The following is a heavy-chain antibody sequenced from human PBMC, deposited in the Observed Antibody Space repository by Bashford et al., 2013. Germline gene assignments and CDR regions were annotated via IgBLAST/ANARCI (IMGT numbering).Heavy chain of an antibody. J-gene: IGHJ3*02. CDR3: ARGVVTIFGVVIGDI. D-gene: IGHD3-3*01. CDR1: DHS. Sequence: DHSVVWSGQGSRERGWSGLAVLETKLTVTPQNTPRSVKGRFTISRDDSKNSLYLQMNSLKTEDTAVYYCARGVVTIFGVVIGDIWGQGTMVTVSS. CDR2: LETKLTVTP. V-gene: IGHV3-72*01.